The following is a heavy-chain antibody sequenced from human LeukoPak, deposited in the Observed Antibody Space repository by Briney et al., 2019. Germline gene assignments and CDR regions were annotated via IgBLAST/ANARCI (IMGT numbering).Heavy chain of an antibody. CDR2: INHSIST. D-gene: IGHD2-2*01. V-gene: IGHV4-34*01. CDR3: ERVQGYCSSTSCSPYYYYYGMDV. CDR1: GGSSSGYY. Sequence: SETLSLNCADSGGSSSGYYCSLIRQPPGKGLYCIGEINHSISTNYNPFIESRVTISVDTSKIQFSLMLSSVTDADTAVYYCERVQGYCSSTSCSPYYYYYGMDVWGQGITVTVSS. J-gene: IGHJ6*02.